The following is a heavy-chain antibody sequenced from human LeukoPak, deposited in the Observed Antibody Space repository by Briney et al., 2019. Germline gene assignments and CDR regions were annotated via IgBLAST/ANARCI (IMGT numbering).Heavy chain of an antibody. V-gene: IGHV4-39*01. Sequence: TASETLSLTCTVSGGSISSSSYYWGWIRQPPGKGLEWIGSIYYSGSTYYNPSLKSRVTISVDTSKNQFSLKLSSVTAADTAVYYCARHVQWLTYFDYWGQGTLVTVSS. J-gene: IGHJ4*02. CDR2: IYYSGST. CDR3: ARHVQWLTYFDY. CDR1: GGSISSSSYY. D-gene: IGHD6-19*01.